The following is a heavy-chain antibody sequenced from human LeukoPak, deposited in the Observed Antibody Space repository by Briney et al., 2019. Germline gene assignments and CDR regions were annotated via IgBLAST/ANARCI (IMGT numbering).Heavy chain of an antibody. D-gene: IGHD2-2*01. CDR2: IKQDGSEK. J-gene: IGHJ5*02. CDR1: GFTFSSYW. V-gene: IGHV3-7*01. Sequence: GGSLRLSCAASGFTFSSYWMSWVRQAPGKGLEWVANIKQDGSEKYYVDSVKGRFTISRDNAKNSLYLQMNSLRAEDTAVYYCARDIVVVPAAGSVWFDPWGQGTLVTVSS. CDR3: ARDIVVVPAAGSVWFDP.